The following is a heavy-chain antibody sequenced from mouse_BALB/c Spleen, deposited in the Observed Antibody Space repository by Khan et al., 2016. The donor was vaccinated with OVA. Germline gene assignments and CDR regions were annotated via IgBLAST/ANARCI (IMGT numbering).Heavy chain of an antibody. J-gene: IGHJ2*01. D-gene: IGHD1-1*01. CDR2: ISYSGNT. CDR3: ARVYGGDFDY. V-gene: IGHV3-2*02. CDR1: GYSITSDYA. Sequence: EVQLQESGPGLVKPSQSLSLTCTVTGYSITSDYAWNWIRQFPGNKLERMGFISYSGNTNYNPSLKSRISITRDTSKNQFFLPLNSVTTEDTATYYCARVYGGDFDYWGQGTTLTVSA.